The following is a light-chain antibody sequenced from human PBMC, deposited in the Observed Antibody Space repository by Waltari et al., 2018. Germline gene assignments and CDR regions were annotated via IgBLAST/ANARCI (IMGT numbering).Light chain of an antibody. Sequence: DIQMTQSPSTLSASVGDTFTITCRASQTISMWLAWYQQKPGRAPKLLIYKASTLQSGVPSGFSGSGSGTDFTLTISSLQPDDFATYYCQQYNSYPWTFGQGTKVDIK. CDR1: QTISMW. J-gene: IGKJ1*01. CDR3: QQYNSYPWT. CDR2: KAS. V-gene: IGKV1-5*03.